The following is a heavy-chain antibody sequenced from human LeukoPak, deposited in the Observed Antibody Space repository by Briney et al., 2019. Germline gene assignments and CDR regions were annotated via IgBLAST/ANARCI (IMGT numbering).Heavy chain of an antibody. CDR3: ARGQWPDY. CDR2: ISSASTYI. CDR1: GFTCSTYT. V-gene: IGHV3-21*01. Sequence: GGSLRLSCAASGFTCSTYTMNWVRQAPGKGLECVSSISSASTYIYNADSAKGRFTISRDNAKNSLYLQMDSLRVEDTAVYYCARGQWPDYWGQGTLVTVSS. D-gene: IGHD6-19*01. J-gene: IGHJ4*02.